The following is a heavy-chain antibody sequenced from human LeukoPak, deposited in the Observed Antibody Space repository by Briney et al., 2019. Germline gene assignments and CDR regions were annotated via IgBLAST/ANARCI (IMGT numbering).Heavy chain of an antibody. Sequence: GGSLRLSCAASGFTLSSFWMSWVRQAPGKGLEWVANIQQDGSEKEYVDSVKGRFTISRDNAKNSLYLQMNSLRAEDTAVYFCASLGNRYFSGGSCSYMPYWGQGTLVTVSS. CDR3: ASLGNRYFSGGSCSYMPY. D-gene: IGHD2-15*01. J-gene: IGHJ4*02. V-gene: IGHV3-7*01. CDR1: GFTLSSFW. CDR2: IQQDGSEK.